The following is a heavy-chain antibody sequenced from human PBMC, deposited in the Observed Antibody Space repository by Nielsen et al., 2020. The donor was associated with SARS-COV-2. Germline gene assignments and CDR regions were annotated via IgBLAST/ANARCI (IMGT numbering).Heavy chain of an antibody. CDR1: GFTFNIYA. Sequence: GESLKISCIASGFTFNIYAMAWVRRTPGRGLQWVSGISASGGSTYYTDSVKGRFAVSRDNSRNTLYLQMHSLRVEDTAVYYCGGGSTGWGQGTLVTVSS. CDR2: ISASGGST. J-gene: IGHJ4*02. CDR3: GGGSTG. D-gene: IGHD4-17*01. V-gene: IGHV3-23*01.